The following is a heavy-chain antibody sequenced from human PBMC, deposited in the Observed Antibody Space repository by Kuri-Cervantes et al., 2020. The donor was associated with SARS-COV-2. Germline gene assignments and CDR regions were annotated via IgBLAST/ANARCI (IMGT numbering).Heavy chain of an antibody. CDR1: GGSISSYY. CDR3: AGLQGSYYYYGMDV. J-gene: IGHJ6*02. Sequence: SETLSLTCTVSGGSISSYYWSWIRQPPGKGLEWIGYIYYSGSTNYNPSLKSRVTISVGTSKNQFSLKLSSVTAADTAVYYCAGLQGSYYYYGMDVWGQGTTVTVSS. V-gene: IGHV4-59*08. CDR2: IYYSGST.